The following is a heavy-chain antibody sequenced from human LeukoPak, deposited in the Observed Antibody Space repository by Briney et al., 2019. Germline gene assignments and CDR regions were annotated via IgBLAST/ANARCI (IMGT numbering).Heavy chain of an antibody. Sequence: PGGSLTLSCLTSGFTFNDYGMHWVRQAPGKGLEWVAFKRFDGNNDYYADTVKGRFTISRDNSKNTLFLEVNSLRAEDTGVYYFAKILSSQRYCSDASCLWGTFEFDIWGQGTMVIVSS. CDR3: AKILSSQRYCSDASCLWGTFEFDI. CDR2: KRFDGNND. V-gene: IGHV3-30*02. J-gene: IGHJ3*02. D-gene: IGHD2-8*01. CDR1: GFTFNDYG.